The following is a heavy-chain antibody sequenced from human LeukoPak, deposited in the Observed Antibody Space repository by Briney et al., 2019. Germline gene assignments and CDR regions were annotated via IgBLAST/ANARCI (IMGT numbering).Heavy chain of an antibody. J-gene: IGHJ5*02. CDR2: INHSGST. D-gene: IGHD6-13*01. Sequence: PSETLSLTCAVYGGSFSGYYWSWIRQPPGKGLEWIGEINHSGSTNYTPSLKSRVTISVDTSKHQFSQKLSSVTAADTAVYYCARARRSSSWYMGYWFDPWGQGTLVTVSS. CDR3: ARARRSSSWYMGYWFDP. V-gene: IGHV4-34*01. CDR1: GGSFSGYY.